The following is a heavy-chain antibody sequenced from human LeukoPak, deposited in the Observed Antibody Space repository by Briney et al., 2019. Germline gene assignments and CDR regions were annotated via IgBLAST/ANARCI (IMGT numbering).Heavy chain of an antibody. J-gene: IGHJ6*02. CDR2: INTDGGEE. D-gene: IGHD2-15*01. CDR3: LGYPLGV. Sequence: GGSLRLSCAASGFPFGDHWMTWVRQAPGKGLEWVANINTDGGEEYYVDSVKGRFTISRDNAKNSLYLQMNSLGAEDTADYYCLGYPLGVWGQGTTVTVSS. CDR1: GFPFGDHW. V-gene: IGHV3-7*01.